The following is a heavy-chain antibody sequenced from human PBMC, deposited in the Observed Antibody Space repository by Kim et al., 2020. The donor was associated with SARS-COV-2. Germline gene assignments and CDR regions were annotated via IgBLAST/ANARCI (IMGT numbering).Heavy chain of an antibody. V-gene: IGHV3-48*04. J-gene: IGHJ4*02. CDR1: GFTFSSYS. CDR2: ISSSSSTI. D-gene: IGHD3-22*01. CDR3: ARDHYYYDSSGSNDY. Sequence: GGSLRLSCAASGFTFSSYSMNWVRQAPGKGLEWVSYISSSSSTIYYADSVKGRFTISRDNAKNSLYLQMNSLRAEDTAVYYCARDHYYYDSSGSNDYWGQGTLVTVSS.